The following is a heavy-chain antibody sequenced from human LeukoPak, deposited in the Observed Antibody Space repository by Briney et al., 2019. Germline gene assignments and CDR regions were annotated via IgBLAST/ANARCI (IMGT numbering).Heavy chain of an antibody. D-gene: IGHD3-10*01. CDR2: INHSGST. J-gene: IGHJ4*02. CDR1: GGSFSGYY. CDR3: ARGSGRRITMVRGVPTLGY. V-gene: IGHV4-34*01. Sequence: PSETLSLTCAVYGGSFSGYYWSWIRRPPGKGLEWIGEINHSGSTNYNPSLKSRVTISVDTSKNQFSLKLSSVTAADTAVYYCARGSGRRITMVRGVPTLGYWGQGTLVTVSS.